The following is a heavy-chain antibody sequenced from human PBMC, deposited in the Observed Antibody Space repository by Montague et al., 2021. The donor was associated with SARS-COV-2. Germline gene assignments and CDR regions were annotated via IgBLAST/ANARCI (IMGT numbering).Heavy chain of an antibody. CDR1: GGSISSNSCY. D-gene: IGHD2-8*02. J-gene: IGHJ4*02. Sequence: SETLSLTCTVSGGSISSNSCYWVWIRHPQGQELVWLGYINESTSSYYNPYLKSPVTISVDTYKNQFSLKLSSVTAADAAVYYCARVAPPSDTGYFDYWGQGTLVTVSS. CDR2: INESTSS. CDR3: ARVAPPSDTGYFDY. V-gene: IGHV4-39*07.